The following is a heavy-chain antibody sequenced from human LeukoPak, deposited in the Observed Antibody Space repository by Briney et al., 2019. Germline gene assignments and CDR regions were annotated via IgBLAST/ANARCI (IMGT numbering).Heavy chain of an antibody. CDR2: IKEDGSEK. Sequence: GGSLRLSCAASGFTFSGYWMSWVRQAPGKGLEWVANIKEDGSEKYYVDSVKGRFTISRDNAKNSLYLQMNSLRAEDTAVYYCAELGITMIGGVWGKGTTVTISS. V-gene: IGHV3-7*01. D-gene: IGHD3-10*02. CDR3: AELGITMIGGV. J-gene: IGHJ6*04. CDR1: GFTFSGYW.